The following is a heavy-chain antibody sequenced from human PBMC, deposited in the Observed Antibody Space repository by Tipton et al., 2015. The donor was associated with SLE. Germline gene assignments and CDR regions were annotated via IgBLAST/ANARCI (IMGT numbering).Heavy chain of an antibody. J-gene: IGHJ6*02. CDR1: GFTFSSYG. CDR3: AKARAAVKRTLYYYYGMDV. D-gene: IGHD6-13*01. CDR2: IWYDGSNT. Sequence: SLRLSCAASGFTFSSYGMHWVRQAPGKGLEWVAVIWYDGSNTSYADSVKGRFTISRDNSENTLSLQMDSLRAEDTAVYYCAKARAAVKRTLYYYYGMDVWGQGTTVTVSS. V-gene: IGHV3-33*06.